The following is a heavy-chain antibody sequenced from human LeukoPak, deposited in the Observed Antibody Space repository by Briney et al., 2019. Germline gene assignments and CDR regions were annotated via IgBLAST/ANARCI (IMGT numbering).Heavy chain of an antibody. D-gene: IGHD3-10*01. CDR1: GFTFSSYA. J-gene: IGHJ6*02. CDR2: LSGSGTST. Sequence: GGSLRLSCAASGFTFSSYAMSWVRQAPGKGLEWVSALSGSGTSTYHADSVKGRFTISRDNSKNTLYLQMNSLRAEDTAVYYCAKAALVRGVIIPYYYYSMDVWGQGTTVTVSS. V-gene: IGHV3-23*01. CDR3: AKAALVRGVIIPYYYYSMDV.